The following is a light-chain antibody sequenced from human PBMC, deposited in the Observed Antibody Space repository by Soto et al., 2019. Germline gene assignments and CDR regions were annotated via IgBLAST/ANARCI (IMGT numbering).Light chain of an antibody. CDR1: SSNIGTNY. CDR3: AAWDDSLSGWV. Sequence: QSVLSQPPSASGTPGQTVTISCSGSSSNIGTNYVYWYQQLPGTAPKLLIYSNNQRPSGVPDRFSGSKSGTSASLAISGLRSEDEADYYCAAWDDSLSGWVFGGGTQLTVL. V-gene: IGLV1-47*02. CDR2: SNN. J-gene: IGLJ7*01.